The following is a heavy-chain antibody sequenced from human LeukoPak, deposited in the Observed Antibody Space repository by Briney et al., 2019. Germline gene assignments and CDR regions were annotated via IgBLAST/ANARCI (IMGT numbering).Heavy chain of an antibody. J-gene: IGHJ2*01. Sequence: GGSLRLSCATSGFPFCSYAVTWVRRAPGKVLEWVSPISGSGGNPHYADSVKRRFTISRDNSKNTLYLQMNSLRAEDTAVYYCAKSYYYDSSGYYFLHNWNFDLWGRGTLVSVSS. CDR2: ISGSGGNP. V-gene: IGHV3-23*01. CDR3: AKSYYYDSSGYYFLHNWNFDL. CDR1: GFPFCSYA. D-gene: IGHD3-22*01.